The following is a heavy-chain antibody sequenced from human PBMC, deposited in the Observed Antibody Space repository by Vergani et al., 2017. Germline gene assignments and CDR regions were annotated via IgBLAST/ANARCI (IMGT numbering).Heavy chain of an antibody. CDR3: ARVRMVRGVIGAFDI. D-gene: IGHD3-10*01. CDR2: INPSGGST. J-gene: IGHJ3*02. Sequence: QVQMVQSRAEVKKPGASVKVSCKASGYTFTSYGISWVRQAPGQGLEWMGIINPSGGSTSYAQKFQGRVTMTRDTSTSTVYMELSSLRSEDTAVYYCARVRMVRGVIGAFDIWGQGTMVTVSS. CDR1: GYTFTSYG. V-gene: IGHV1-46*03.